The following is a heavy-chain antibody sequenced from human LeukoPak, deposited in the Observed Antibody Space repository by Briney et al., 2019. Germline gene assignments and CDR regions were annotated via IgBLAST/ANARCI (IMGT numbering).Heavy chain of an antibody. CDR1: RYTLTELS. J-gene: IGHJ4*02. Sequence: ASVKVSCKVSRYTLTELSMHWVRQAPGKGLEWMGGFDPEDGETIYAQKFQGRVTMTEDTSADTAYMELSSLTSDDTAVYYCVTDPYTTTDDNNFEPQGAYWGQGTLVTVSS. V-gene: IGHV1-24*01. D-gene: IGHD5-24*01. CDR3: VTDPYTTTDDNNFEPQGAY. CDR2: FDPEDGET.